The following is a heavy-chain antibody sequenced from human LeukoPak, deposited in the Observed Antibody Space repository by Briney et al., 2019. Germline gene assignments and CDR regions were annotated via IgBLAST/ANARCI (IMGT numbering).Heavy chain of an antibody. Sequence: GASVKVSCKASGYTFTSYDINWVRQATGQGLEWMGWMNPNSGNTGYAQKFQGRVTMTRDTSTSTVYMELSSLRSEDTAVYYCARAGGEQHEEKIDYWGQGTLVTVSS. CDR2: MNPNSGNT. D-gene: IGHD1-26*01. CDR3: ARAGGEQHEEKIDY. J-gene: IGHJ4*02. V-gene: IGHV1-8*01. CDR1: GYTFTSYD.